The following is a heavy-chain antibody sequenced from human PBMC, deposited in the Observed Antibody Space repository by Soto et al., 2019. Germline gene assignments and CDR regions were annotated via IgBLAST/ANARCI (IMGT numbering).Heavy chain of an antibody. V-gene: IGHV4-59*01. CDR3: ARGYDWFDP. D-gene: IGHD5-12*01. J-gene: IGHJ5*02. CDR2: TYYSGIT. Sequence: QVQLQESGPGLVEPSETLSLTCSVSGDSISSSYWSWIRQPPGKGLEWIGNTYYSGITNYNPSLKSRVTRSLDTSKNQFSLKVSAVTAADTAVYYCARGYDWFDPWGQGNLVTVSS. CDR1: GDSISSSY.